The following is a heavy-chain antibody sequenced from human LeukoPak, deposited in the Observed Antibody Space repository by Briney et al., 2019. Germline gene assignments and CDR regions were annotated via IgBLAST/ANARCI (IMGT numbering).Heavy chain of an antibody. CDR2: INHSGST. CDR3: ARTAIRPYYDILTGLSLPPY. CDR1: GGSFSGYY. Sequence: SETLSLTCAVYGGSFSGYYWSWIRQPPGKGLEWIGEINHSGSTNYNPSLKRRVTISVDTSKNQFSLKLSSVTAADTAVYYCARTAIRPYYDILTGLSLPPYWGQGTLVTVSS. V-gene: IGHV4-34*01. J-gene: IGHJ4*02. D-gene: IGHD3-9*01.